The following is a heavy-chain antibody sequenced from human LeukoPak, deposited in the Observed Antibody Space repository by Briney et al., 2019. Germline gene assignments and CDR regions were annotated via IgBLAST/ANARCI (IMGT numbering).Heavy chain of an antibody. CDR2: IYHSGSA. Sequence: PSETLSLTCTVSGYSITTGYYWGWSRQPPGKGLEWIGTIYHSGSAYYNPSLESRVTISLDASKNQFSLKLSSVTAADRAAYYCARGPSGEDIVVVPAAKGEDYWYQGTLVTVSS. CDR3: ARGPSGEDIVVVPAAKGEDY. J-gene: IGHJ4*02. D-gene: IGHD2-2*01. V-gene: IGHV4-38-2*02. CDR1: GYSITTGYY.